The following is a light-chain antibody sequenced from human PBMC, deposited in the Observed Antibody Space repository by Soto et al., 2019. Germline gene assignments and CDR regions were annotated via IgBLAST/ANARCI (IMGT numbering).Light chain of an antibody. J-gene: IGKJ1*01. CDR3: QQCGSSPWT. V-gene: IGKV3-20*01. Sequence: EIVLTQSPGTLSLSPGERATLSCSASQSVSSSYLAWYQQKPGQAPRLLIYAASSRATGIPDRFSGGGSGTDFTLTISRLEPEDFAVYYCQQCGSSPWTVGQGTKVDIK. CDR1: QSVSSSY. CDR2: AAS.